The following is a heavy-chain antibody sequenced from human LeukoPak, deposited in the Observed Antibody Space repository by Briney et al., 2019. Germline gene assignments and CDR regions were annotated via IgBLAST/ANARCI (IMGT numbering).Heavy chain of an antibody. J-gene: IGHJ5*02. V-gene: IGHV4-34*01. Sequence: PSEALSLTCAVYGGSFSGYYWSWIRQPPGKGLEWIGEINHSGSTNYNPSLKSRVTISVDTSKNQFSLKRSSVTAADTAGYYCARGGRLRYFDWLPSNWFDPWGQGTLVTVSS. CDR1: GGSFSGYY. CDR2: INHSGST. D-gene: IGHD3-9*01. CDR3: ARGGRLRYFDWLPSNWFDP.